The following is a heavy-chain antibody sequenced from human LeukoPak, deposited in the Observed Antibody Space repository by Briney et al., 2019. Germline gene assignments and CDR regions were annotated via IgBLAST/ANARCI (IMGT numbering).Heavy chain of an antibody. D-gene: IGHD3-22*01. CDR2: IYYSGST. J-gene: IGHJ4*02. Sequence: PSEILSLTCTVSGGSISSGGYYWRWIRQHPGKGLEWIGYIYYSGSTYYNPSLKSRVTISVDTSKNQFSLKLSSVTAADTAVYYCARRDRVDYDSSGNFDYWGQGTLVTVSS. CDR3: ARRDRVDYDSSGNFDY. CDR1: GGSISSGGYY. V-gene: IGHV4-31*03.